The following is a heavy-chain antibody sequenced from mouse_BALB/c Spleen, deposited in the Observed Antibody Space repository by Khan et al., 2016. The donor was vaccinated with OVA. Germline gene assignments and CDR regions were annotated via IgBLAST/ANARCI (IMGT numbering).Heavy chain of an antibody. CDR2: INPSTGYT. V-gene: IGHV1-7*01. J-gene: IGHJ2*01. Sequence: QVQLQQSGAELAKPGASVKMSCKASGYTFINYWILWVKQRPGQGLEWIGYINPSTGYTEYNQNFKDKATLTEDKSSSTAYMQLSSLTSEDSAVYYCARRGLRWDCDYWGQGTTLTVSS. D-gene: IGHD1-1*01. CDR1: GYTFINYW. CDR3: ARRGLRWDCDY.